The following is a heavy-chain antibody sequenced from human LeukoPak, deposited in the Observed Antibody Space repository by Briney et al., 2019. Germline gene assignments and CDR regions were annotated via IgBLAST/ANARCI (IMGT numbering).Heavy chain of an antibody. Sequence: GGSLRLSCAVSGFTFSSYAMNWVRQAPGKGLEWVSAISGSGGSTYYADSVKGRFTISRDKSKNTLYLQMNSLRAEDTAVYYCAELGITMIGGVWGKGTTVTISS. CDR2: ISGSGGST. J-gene: IGHJ6*04. V-gene: IGHV3-23*01. CDR3: AELGITMIGGV. D-gene: IGHD3-10*02. CDR1: GFTFSSYA.